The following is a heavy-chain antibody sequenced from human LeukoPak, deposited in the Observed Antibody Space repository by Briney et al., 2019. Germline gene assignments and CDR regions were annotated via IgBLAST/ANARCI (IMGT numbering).Heavy chain of an antibody. CDR1: GGSISSYY. J-gene: IGHJ6*02. CDR2: IYYSGST. CDR3: ARARYCSSTSCYHYGMDV. Sequence: SETLSLTCTVSGGSISSYYWSWIRQPPGKGLEWTGYIYYSGSTNYNPSLKSRVTISVDTSKNQFSLKLSSVTAADTAVYYCARARYCSSTSCYHYGMDVWGQGTTVTVSS. D-gene: IGHD2-2*01. V-gene: IGHV4-59*01.